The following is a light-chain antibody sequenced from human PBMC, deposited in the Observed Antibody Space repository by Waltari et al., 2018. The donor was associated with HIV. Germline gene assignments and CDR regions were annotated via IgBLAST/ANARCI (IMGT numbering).Light chain of an antibody. Sequence: QSVLTQPPSVSAAPGQKVTIPCSGSSSNIGNNQVSWYQQLPGTAPNLLSYDNKPRPSGIPDRFSASKSGTSATLGITGRQTGDEAEYYCGVWDSSLSAVGFGTGTKVTVL. CDR3: GVWDSSLSAVG. J-gene: IGLJ1*01. CDR2: DNK. V-gene: IGLV1-51*01. CDR1: SSNIGNNQ.